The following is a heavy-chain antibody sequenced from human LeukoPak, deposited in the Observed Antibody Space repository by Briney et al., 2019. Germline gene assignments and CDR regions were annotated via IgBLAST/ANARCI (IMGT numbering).Heavy chain of an antibody. CDR3: MANVGFDY. V-gene: IGHV3-23*01. CDR2: TSGSGRST. Sequence: GGSLRLSCAASGFTFSSHAMRWVRQAPGKGLQWVSSTSGSGRSTYYADSVKGRFTISRDSSKNTLFLQMNSLRVEDTAVYYCMANVGFDYWGQGTLVTVSS. J-gene: IGHJ4*02. CDR1: GFTFSSHA. D-gene: IGHD1-26*01.